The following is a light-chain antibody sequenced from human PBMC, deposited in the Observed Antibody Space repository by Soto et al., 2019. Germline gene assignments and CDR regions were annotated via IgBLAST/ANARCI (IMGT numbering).Light chain of an antibody. CDR3: QQYGTSPRT. Sequence: EIVLTQSPGTLSLSTGERATLSCRASQSISSTHLVWYQQKPGQAPSLLIFGASSRATGIPDRFSGRGSGTDFTLTISRLEPEDFAVYFCQQYGTSPRTFGQGTKVDIK. CDR1: QSISSTH. J-gene: IGKJ1*01. V-gene: IGKV3-20*01. CDR2: GAS.